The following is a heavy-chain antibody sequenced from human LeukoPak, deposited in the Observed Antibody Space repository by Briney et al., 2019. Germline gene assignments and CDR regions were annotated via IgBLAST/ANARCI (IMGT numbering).Heavy chain of an antibody. J-gene: IGHJ4*02. CDR1: GFTFSSYG. CDR2: ISGGRVST. CDR3: GKDRRSWYAGYYFDY. D-gene: IGHD6-13*01. V-gene: IGHV3-23*01. Sequence: GGSLRLSCAASGFTFSSYGMSWVRQAPGKGLEWVSAISGGRVSTFYADSVKGRFTISRDNSKNTLYLQMNSLRAEDTAVYYCGKDRRSWYAGYYFDYWGQGTLVTVSS.